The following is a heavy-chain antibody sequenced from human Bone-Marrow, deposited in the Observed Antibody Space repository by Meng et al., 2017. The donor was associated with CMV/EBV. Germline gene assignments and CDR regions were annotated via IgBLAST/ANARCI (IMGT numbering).Heavy chain of an antibody. Sequence: ASVKVSCKASGYTFTGYYMHWVRQAPGQGLEWMGWINPNSGGTNYAQKFQGRVTMTRDTSITTAYMELSRPRSHDTAVYYCATELDHFHYYGMDVWGQGTTVTVSS. J-gene: IGHJ6*02. CDR2: INPNSGGT. V-gene: IGHV1-2*02. CDR1: GYTFTGYY. CDR3: ATELDHFHYYGMDV. D-gene: IGHD1-26*01.